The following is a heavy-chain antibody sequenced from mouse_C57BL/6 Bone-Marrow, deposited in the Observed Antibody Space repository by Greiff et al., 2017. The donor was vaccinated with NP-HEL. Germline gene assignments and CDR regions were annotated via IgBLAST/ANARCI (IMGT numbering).Heavy chain of an antibody. Sequence: EVKLMESGGGLVKPGGSLKLSCAASGFTFSDYGMHWVRQAPEKGLEWVAYISRGSSTIYYADTVKGRFTISRDNAKNTLFLQMTSLRSEDTAMYYCARGGYYVAWFAYWGQGTLVTVSA. CDR3: ARGGYYVAWFAY. J-gene: IGHJ3*01. CDR2: ISRGSSTI. V-gene: IGHV5-17*01. D-gene: IGHD2-3*01. CDR1: GFTFSDYG.